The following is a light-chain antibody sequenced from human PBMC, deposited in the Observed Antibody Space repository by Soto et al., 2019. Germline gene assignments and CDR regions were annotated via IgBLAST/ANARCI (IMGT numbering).Light chain of an antibody. CDR2: GAT. CDR1: QVISSW. CDR3: QQASSFPLT. Sequence: IQMTQSPSSVSAAVGDRVTITCRASQVISSWLAWYQQRPGTAPKLLIYGATTLRSGVPSRFSGSESGTLFTLTITSLQPEDSPTYYCQQASSFPLTFGGGTKVEIQ. V-gene: IGKV1-12*01. J-gene: IGKJ4*01.